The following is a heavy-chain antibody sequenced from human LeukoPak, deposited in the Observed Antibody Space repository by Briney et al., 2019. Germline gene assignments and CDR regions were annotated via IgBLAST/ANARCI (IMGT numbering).Heavy chain of an antibody. CDR1: GFTFSSYA. D-gene: IGHD1-26*01. CDR2: ISYDGSNK. Sequence: GGSLRLSCAASGFTFSSYAMHWVRQAPGKGLEWVAVISYDGSNKYYENSVQGRFTISRDNSKNTLYLQMNSLRAEDTAVYYCASSGKEQRDAFDIWGQGTMVTVSS. J-gene: IGHJ3*02. CDR3: ASSGKEQRDAFDI. V-gene: IGHV3-30-3*01.